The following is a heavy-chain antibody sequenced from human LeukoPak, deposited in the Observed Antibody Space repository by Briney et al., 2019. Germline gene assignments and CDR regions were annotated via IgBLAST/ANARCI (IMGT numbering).Heavy chain of an antibody. CDR3: VRDNYGGILDF. V-gene: IGHV3-30*04. CDR1: GFTFTRYT. CDR2: VLYDGSNK. D-gene: IGHD2-21*01. Sequence: GRSLRLSCAASGFTFTRYTMHWVRQAPGKGLEWVAVVLYDGSNKYYADSVKGRLTLYRDNSKNTLSLQMNTLRADDTAVYYCVRDNYGGILDFWGQGTLVTVSS. J-gene: IGHJ4*02.